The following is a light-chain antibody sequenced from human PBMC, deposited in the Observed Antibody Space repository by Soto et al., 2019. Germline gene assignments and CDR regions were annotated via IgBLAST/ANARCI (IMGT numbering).Light chain of an antibody. Sequence: EIVLTQSPGTLSLSPGERATLSCRASQSVSSSSLAWYQQKPGQAPRLLIYGASRRATGIPDRFSGSGSGTDFTLTISRLEPEDFAVYYCQQYGRAFGQGPKVDIK. CDR1: QSVSSSS. J-gene: IGKJ1*01. CDR2: GAS. CDR3: QQYGRA. V-gene: IGKV3-20*01.